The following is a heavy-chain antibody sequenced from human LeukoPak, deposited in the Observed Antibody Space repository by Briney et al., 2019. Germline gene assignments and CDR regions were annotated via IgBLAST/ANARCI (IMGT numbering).Heavy chain of an antibody. CDR3: ARAPQGDLLVDFDY. V-gene: IGHV1-18*01. CDR2: ISAYNGNT. J-gene: IGHJ4*02. CDR1: GGTFSSYA. D-gene: IGHD2-21*01. Sequence: GASVKVSCKASGGTFSSYAISWVRQAPGQGLEWMGWISAYNGNTNYAQKLQGRVTMTTDTSTSTAYMELRSLRSDDTAVYYCARAPQGDLLVDFDYWGQGTLVTVSS.